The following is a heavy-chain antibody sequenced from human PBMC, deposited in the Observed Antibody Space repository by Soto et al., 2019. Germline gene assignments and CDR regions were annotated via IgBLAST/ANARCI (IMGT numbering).Heavy chain of an antibody. V-gene: IGHV5-51*01. CDR1: GYTFTDYW. J-gene: IGHJ6*02. CDR2: IYPGDSDT. Sequence: ESLKISCKGSGYTFTDYWIGWVRQLPGKGLEWMGIIYPGDSDTRYSPSFQGHVTITGDKSTSTAYLQWNTLKASDTAMYYCARQISNFRYYYYANDGWGQGTTVTVSS. D-gene: IGHD4-4*01. CDR3: ARQISNFRYYYYANDG.